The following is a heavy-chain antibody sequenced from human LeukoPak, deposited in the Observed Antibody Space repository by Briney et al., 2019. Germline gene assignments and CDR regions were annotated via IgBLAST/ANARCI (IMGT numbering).Heavy chain of an antibody. CDR2: IYPRDSDT. J-gene: IGHJ4*02. V-gene: IGHV5-51*01. D-gene: IGHD5-24*01. CDR1: GYDFANSW. CDR3: ARGERAMATRKAGFDY. Sequence: PGEPLEISCTASGYDFANSWIGWVRQMPGKGLEWMGIIYPRDSDTIYSPSFQGQVIISADKSIRTAYLQRSSLTASDTAIYYCARGERAMATRKAGFDYWGQGTLVTVSS.